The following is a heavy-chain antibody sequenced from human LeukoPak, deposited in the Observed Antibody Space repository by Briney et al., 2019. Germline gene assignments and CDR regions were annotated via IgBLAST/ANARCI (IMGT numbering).Heavy chain of an antibody. CDR2: MYSGGGT. J-gene: IGHJ3*02. Sequence: GGSLRLSCAGSGFFVGSNYMSWVRQGPGKGLEWVSIMYSGGGTDYAASVKGRFTISRDNAKNSLYLQMNSLRAEDTAVYYCARGKSLGSFDIWGQGTMVTVSS. V-gene: IGHV3-53*01. D-gene: IGHD1-26*01. CDR3: ARGKSLGSFDI. CDR1: GFFVGSNY.